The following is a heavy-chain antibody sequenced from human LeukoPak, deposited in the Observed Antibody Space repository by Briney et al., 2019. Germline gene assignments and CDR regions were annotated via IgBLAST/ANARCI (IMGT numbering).Heavy chain of an antibody. Sequence: SETLSLTCTVSGGSISSSIYYWGWIRQPPGKGLEWIGSIYYSGSTYYNPSLKSRVTISVDTPKNQFSPKLSSVTAADTAVYYCARGDGQPSGFFDYWGQGTLVTVSS. CDR3: ARGDGQPSGFFDY. D-gene: IGHD3-16*01. CDR2: IYYSGST. V-gene: IGHV4-39*01. J-gene: IGHJ4*02. CDR1: GGSISSSIYY.